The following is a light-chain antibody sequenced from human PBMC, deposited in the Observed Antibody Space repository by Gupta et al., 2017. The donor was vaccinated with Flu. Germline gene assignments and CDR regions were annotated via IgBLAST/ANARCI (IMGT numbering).Light chain of an antibody. V-gene: IGLV1-51*02. J-gene: IGLJ3*02. CDR1: DSNIGHNY. CDR3: ETWDSSLSAWV. CDR2: EDN. Sequence: QSVLTQPPSVSAAPGQKVTISCSGIDSNIGHNYVCWYQHLPGTAPKLLIYEDNKRPSGIPGRFSGSKSGTSATLGITGLQTGDETDYYCETWDSSLSAWVFGDGTKLTVL.